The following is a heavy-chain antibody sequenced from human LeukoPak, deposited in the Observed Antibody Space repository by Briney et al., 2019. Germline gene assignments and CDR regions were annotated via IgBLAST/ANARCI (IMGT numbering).Heavy chain of an antibody. V-gene: IGHV4-34*01. CDR3: ARGLYYYDSSGYFDY. D-gene: IGHD3-22*01. CDR1: GGSFSGYY. J-gene: IGHJ4*02. CDR2: IYYSGST. Sequence: SETLSLTCAVYGGSFSGYYWSWIRQPPGKGLEWIGSIYYSGSTYYNPSLKSRVTISVDTSKNQFSLKLSSVTAADTAVYYCARGLYYYDSSGYFDYWGQGTLVTVSS.